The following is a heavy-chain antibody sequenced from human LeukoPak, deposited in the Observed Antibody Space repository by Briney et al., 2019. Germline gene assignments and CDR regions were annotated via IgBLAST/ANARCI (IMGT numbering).Heavy chain of an antibody. CDR1: GFTFSSYA. CDR2: ISGGGGST. D-gene: IGHD7-27*01. Sequence: GASLRLSCAASGFTFSSYAMSWVRQAPGKGXXXXXAISGGGGSTYYADSVKGRFTISRDNSKNTLYLQMNSLRAEDTAVYYCAKDRIPGEGLFDYWGQGTLVTVSS. CDR3: AKDRIPGEGLFDY. J-gene: IGHJ4*02. V-gene: IGHV3-23*01.